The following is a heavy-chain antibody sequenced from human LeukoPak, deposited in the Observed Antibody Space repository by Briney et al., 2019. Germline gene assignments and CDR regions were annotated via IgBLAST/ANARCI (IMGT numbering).Heavy chain of an antibody. CDR3: AKEPDILPYYYGMDF. D-gene: IGHD3-9*01. CDR2: MSGGGGST. CDR1: GFTFSSYA. J-gene: IGHJ6*02. V-gene: IGHV3-23*01. Sequence: GGSLRLSCAASGFTFSSYAMSWVRQAPGKGLEWVSAMSGGGGSTYYADSVKGRFTISRDNSKNTLYLQMNSLRAEDTAVYYCAKEPDILPYYYGMDFWGQGTTVTVSS.